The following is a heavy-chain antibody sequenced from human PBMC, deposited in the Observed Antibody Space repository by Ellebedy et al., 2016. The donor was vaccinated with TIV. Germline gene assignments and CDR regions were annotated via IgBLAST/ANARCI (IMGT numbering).Heavy chain of an antibody. CDR3: ARRGASGWYWGYFDS. D-gene: IGHD6-19*01. CDR1: GFTFSGYW. CDR2: IKGDGTDT. V-gene: IGHV3-74*01. Sequence: GESLKISCAASGFTFSGYWMHWVRQAPGKGLEWVSRIKGDGTDTDYADSVKGRFTISRDNAKDTLYLQMNRLRPEDTAVYYCARRGASGWYWGYFDSWGQGILVTVSS. J-gene: IGHJ4*02.